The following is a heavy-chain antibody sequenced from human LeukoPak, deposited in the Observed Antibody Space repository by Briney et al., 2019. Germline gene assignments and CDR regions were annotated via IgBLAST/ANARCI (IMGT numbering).Heavy chain of an antibody. V-gene: IGHV4-59*01. J-gene: IGHJ4*02. CDR3: ARLYSSSLGRVFDY. CDR2: IYYSGST. D-gene: IGHD4-11*01. Sequence: PSETLSLTCSVSGGSISSYYWSWIRQPPGKGLEWIGYIYYSGSTHYNPSLKSRVTITVDTSKNQFSLKLSSVTAADTAVYYCARLYSSSLGRVFDYWGQGTLVTVSS. CDR1: GGSISSYY.